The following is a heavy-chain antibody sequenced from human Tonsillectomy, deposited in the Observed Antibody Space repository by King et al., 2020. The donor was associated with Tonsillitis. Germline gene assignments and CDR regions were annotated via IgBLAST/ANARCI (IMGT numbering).Heavy chain of an antibody. Sequence: VQLVESGGGLVQPGRSLRLSCAASGFTFDYYAMNWGRQVPGKGLEWVLGISWNSGIIAYSESVKGRFTTSRDNTKKSLYLQMNSLRAEDTALYYCAKGQNKYYFDYWGQGTLVTVSS. D-gene: IGHD1/OR15-1a*01. CDR1: GFTFDYYA. J-gene: IGHJ4*02. CDR3: AKGQNKYYFDY. CDR2: ISWNSGII. V-gene: IGHV3-9*01.